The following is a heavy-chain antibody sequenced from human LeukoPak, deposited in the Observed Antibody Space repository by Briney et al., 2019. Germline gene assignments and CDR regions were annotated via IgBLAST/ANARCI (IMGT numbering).Heavy chain of an antibody. CDR3: ARVKYSSGWELDY. CDR1: GYTFTSYD. Sequence: ASVKVSCKASGYTFTSYDINWVRQATGQGLEWMGWMNPNSGNTGYAQKFQGRVTITRNTSISTAYMELSSLRSEDTAVYYCARVKYSSGWELDYWGQGTLVTVSS. J-gene: IGHJ4*02. CDR2: MNPNSGNT. D-gene: IGHD6-19*01. V-gene: IGHV1-8*03.